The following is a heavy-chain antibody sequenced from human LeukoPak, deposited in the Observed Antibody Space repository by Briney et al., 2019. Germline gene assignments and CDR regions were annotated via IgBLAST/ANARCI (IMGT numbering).Heavy chain of an antibody. V-gene: IGHV4-38-2*02. D-gene: IGHD6-19*01. CDR2: INHSGST. J-gene: IGHJ6*04. CDR1: GYSISSIYY. Sequence: SETLSLTCTVSGYSISSIYYWGWIRQPPGKGLGWIGEINHSGSTNYNPSLKSRVTISVDTSKNQFSLKLSSVTAADTAVYYCAGGYSSHLDVWGKGTTVTISS. CDR3: AGGYSSHLDV.